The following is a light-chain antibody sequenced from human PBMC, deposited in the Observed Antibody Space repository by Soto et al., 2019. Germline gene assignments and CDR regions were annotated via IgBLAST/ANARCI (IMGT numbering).Light chain of an antibody. CDR3: SSFAGTKGVV. Sequence: QAVLTQPPSASGSPGQSVTISCTGTSSDVGGYNYVSWYQQHPGKAPKIMIYEVTKRPSGVPDRFSGSKSGNTASLTVSGLQAEDEADYYCSSFAGTKGVVFGGGTKLTVL. J-gene: IGLJ2*01. V-gene: IGLV2-8*01. CDR2: EVT. CDR1: SSDVGGYNY.